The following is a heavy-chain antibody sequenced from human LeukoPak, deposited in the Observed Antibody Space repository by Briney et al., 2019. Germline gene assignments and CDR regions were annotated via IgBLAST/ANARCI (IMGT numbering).Heavy chain of an antibody. CDR3: ARGRYDSSGYYSIFDY. CDR2: IYSGGST. J-gene: IGHJ4*02. D-gene: IGHD3-22*01. CDR1: GFTVSSNY. V-gene: IGHV3-66*01. Sequence: GGSLRLSCAASGFTVSSNYMSWVRQAPGKGLEWVSVIYSGGSTYYADSVKGRFTISRDNAKKSLYLQMNSLRAEDTAVCYCARGRYDSSGYYSIFDYWGQGTLVTVSS.